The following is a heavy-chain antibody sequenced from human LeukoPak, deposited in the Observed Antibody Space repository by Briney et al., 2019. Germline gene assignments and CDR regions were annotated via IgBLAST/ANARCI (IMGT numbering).Heavy chain of an antibody. CDR3: ARDRRGWYPIYYYGMDV. D-gene: IGHD6-19*01. Sequence: GGSLRLSCVASGFTFSTSWMAWVRQAPGRGLEWVSYISSSSGTIYYADSVKGRFTISRDNSKNTLYLQMNSLRAEDTAVYYCARDRRGWYPIYYYGMDVWGQGTTVTVSS. CDR1: GFTFSTSW. V-gene: IGHV3-48*01. J-gene: IGHJ6*02. CDR2: ISSSSGTI.